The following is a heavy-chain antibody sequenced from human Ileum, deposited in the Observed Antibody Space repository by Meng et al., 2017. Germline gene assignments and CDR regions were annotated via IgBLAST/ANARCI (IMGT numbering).Heavy chain of an antibody. J-gene: IGHJ4*02. CDR1: GFTVSYNY. V-gene: IGHV3-66*01. CDR2: ISSGGSA. CDR3: ARGLEYYDSRGHLGRYFDS. Sequence: EVHLVESGGNLVQPGGSLRLSCAASGFTVSYNYMNWVRQAPGKGLEWVSVISSGGSASYADSVKGRFTISRDISKNTLYLQMNSLRAEDTAVYYCARGLEYYDSRGHLGRYFDSWGQGTQVTVSS. D-gene: IGHD3-22*01.